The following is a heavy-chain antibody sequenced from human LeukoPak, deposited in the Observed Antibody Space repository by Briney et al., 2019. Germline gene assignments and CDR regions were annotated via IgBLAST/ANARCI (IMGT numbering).Heavy chain of an antibody. V-gene: IGHV4-59*08. CDR2: IYYSGST. D-gene: IGHD6-13*01. CDR1: GGCINSYY. J-gene: IGHJ4*02. Sequence: PSETLSLTCTVSGGCINSYYWSWIRQPPGKGLEWIGYIYYSGSTNYNPSLKSRVTISVDTSKNQFSLKLSSVTAADTAVYYCARGGIRGALFDYWGQGTLVTVSS. CDR3: ARGGIRGALFDY.